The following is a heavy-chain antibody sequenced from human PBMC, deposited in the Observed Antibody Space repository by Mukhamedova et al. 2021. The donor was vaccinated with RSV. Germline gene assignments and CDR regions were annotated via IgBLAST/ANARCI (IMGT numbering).Heavy chain of an antibody. J-gene: IGHJ4*02. CDR2: ISFDASNI. D-gene: IGHD6-13*01. CDR3: ARDSPSAAAGLDF. V-gene: IGHV3-30-3*01. CDR1: A. Sequence: AMHWVRQAPGKGLEWVSIISFDASNIHYADSVKGRFSISRDNSKNTLYLQMNSLRPEDTAGYYCARDSPSAAAGLDFWGPGTLVT.